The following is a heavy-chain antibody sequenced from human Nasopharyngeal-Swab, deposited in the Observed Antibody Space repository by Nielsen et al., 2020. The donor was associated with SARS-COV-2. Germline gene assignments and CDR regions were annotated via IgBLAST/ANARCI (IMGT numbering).Heavy chain of an antibody. V-gene: IGHV3-9*01. J-gene: IGHJ4*02. CDR2: IRSNSATT. CDR3: AKGAGATIMDYFDH. CDR1: GFTFHDYA. Sequence: SCAASGFTFHDYAMQWVRQAPGKGLEWVSGIRSNSATTAYADSVKGRFTISRDNAKNSLYLQMNSLRVEDTALYYCAKGAGATIMDYFDHWGQGSLVTVSS. D-gene: IGHD5-24*01.